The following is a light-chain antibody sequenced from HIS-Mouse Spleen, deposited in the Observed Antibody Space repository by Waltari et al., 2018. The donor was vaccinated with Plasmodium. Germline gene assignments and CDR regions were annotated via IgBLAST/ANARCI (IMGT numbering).Light chain of an antibody. Sequence: SYELPQPPSVSVSPGQTASITCSGDALPKQSAYWYQQKPGQAPVLVIYKDSERPSGIPERFSGSSSGTTVTLTISGVQAEDEADYYCQSADSSGTYRVFGGGTKLTVL. J-gene: IGLJ2*01. CDR3: QSADSSGTYRV. CDR1: ALPKQS. V-gene: IGLV3-25*03. CDR2: KDS.